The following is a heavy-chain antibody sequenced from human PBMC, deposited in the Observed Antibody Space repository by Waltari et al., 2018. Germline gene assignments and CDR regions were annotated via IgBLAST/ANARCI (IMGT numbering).Heavy chain of an antibody. V-gene: IGHV4-34*01. J-gene: IGHJ4*02. D-gene: IGHD3-10*01. CDR2: INHSGST. CDR3: ASTPRYYGSGSYFVTPVRGGDY. CDR1: GWSFSGYY. Sequence: QVQLQQWGAGLLKPSETLSLTCAVYGWSFSGYYWSWIRQPPGKGLEWIGEINHSGSTNYNPSLKSRVTISVDTSKNQFSLKLSSVTAADTAVYYCASTPRYYGSGSYFVTPVRGGDYWGQGTLVTVSS.